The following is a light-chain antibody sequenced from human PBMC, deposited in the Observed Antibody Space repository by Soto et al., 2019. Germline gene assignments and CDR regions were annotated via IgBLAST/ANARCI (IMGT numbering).Light chain of an antibody. CDR2: SND. Sequence: QSVLTQSPSASATPGQSVSISCSGSTYNIGTNTVSWYQHVPGTAPKLHIYSNDQRPSAVPGRFSGSKSGTSASLAISGLLSEDEADYYCATWDDSLNVVFGGGTKLTVL. CDR1: TYNIGTNT. J-gene: IGLJ2*01. V-gene: IGLV1-44*01. CDR3: ATWDDSLNVV.